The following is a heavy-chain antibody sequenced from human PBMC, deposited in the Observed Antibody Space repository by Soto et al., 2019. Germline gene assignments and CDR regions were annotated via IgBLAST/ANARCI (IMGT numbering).Heavy chain of an antibody. CDR2: MNPNSGNT. Sequence: QVQLVQSGAEVKKPGASVKVSCKASGYTFTSYDINWVRQATGQGLEWMGWMNPNSGNTGYAQKFQGRVTMTRNTSISTAYMELSSLRSEDTAVYYCXRGGXXXXXSGAVFDIWGQGTMVTVSS. V-gene: IGHV1-8*01. CDR1: GYTFTSYD. CDR3: XRGGXXXXXSGAVFDI. D-gene: IGHD3-22*01. J-gene: IGHJ3*02.